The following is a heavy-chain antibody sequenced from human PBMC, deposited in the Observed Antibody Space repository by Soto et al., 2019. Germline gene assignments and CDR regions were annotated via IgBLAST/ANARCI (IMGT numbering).Heavy chain of an antibody. CDR1: GGSFSGYY. V-gene: IGHV4-34*01. J-gene: IGHJ5*02. Sequence: SETLSLTCAVYGGSFSGYYWSWIRQPPGKGLEWIGEINHSGSTNYNPSLKSRVTISVDTSKNQFSLKLSSVTAADTAVYYCARRVVVTASPINWFDPWGQGTLVT. CDR3: ARRVVVTASPINWFDP. CDR2: INHSGST. D-gene: IGHD2-21*02.